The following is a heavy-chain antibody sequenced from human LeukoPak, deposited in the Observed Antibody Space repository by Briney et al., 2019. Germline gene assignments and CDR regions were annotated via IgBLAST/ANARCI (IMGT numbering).Heavy chain of an antibody. CDR1: GFPFSSYV. CDR3: AKIPSRVVVTTTP. CDR2: ISTSGGRT. V-gene: IGHV3-23*01. D-gene: IGHD2-21*02. J-gene: IGHJ5*02. Sequence: PGGSLRLSCEASGFPFSSYVMSWVRQAQGKGLEWVSSISTSGGRTYYAASVKGRFTLSRDTSKNTLYLQMNSLRAEDTAVYYCAKIPSRVVVTTTPWGQGTLVTVSS.